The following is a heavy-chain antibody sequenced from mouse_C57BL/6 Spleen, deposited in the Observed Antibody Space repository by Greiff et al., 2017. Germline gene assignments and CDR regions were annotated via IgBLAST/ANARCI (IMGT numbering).Heavy chain of an antibody. V-gene: IGHV1-52*01. CDR2: IDPSDSET. D-gene: IGHD1-1*01. J-gene: IGHJ3*01. Sequence: QVQLQQPGAELVRPGSSVKLSCTASGYTFTSYWMHWVKQRPIQGLEWIANIDPSDSETHYNQKFKDKATLTVDKSSSTAYMQLSSLTSEDSAVYDCARDYYGSSFFAYWGQETLVTVSA. CDR1: GYTFTSYW. CDR3: ARDYYGSSFFAY.